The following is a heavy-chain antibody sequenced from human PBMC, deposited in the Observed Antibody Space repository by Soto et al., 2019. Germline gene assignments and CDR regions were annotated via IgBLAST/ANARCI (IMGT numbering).Heavy chain of an antibody. CDR2: MNPNSGNT. V-gene: IGHV1-8*01. J-gene: IGHJ4*02. Sequence: QVQLVQSGAEVKKPGASVKVSCKASGYTFTSYDINWVRQATGQGLEWMGWMNPNSGNTGYAQKFQGRVNMTRNTSINTAYMELSSLRSEDTAVYYCARERSSGWYVDYWGQGPLVTVSS. CDR1: GYTFTSYD. D-gene: IGHD6-19*01. CDR3: ARERSSGWYVDY.